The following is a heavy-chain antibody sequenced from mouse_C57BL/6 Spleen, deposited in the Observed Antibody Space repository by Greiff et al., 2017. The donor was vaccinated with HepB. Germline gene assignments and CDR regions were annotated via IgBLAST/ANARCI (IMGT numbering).Heavy chain of an antibody. J-gene: IGHJ1*03. CDR2: ISDGGSYT. CDR1: GFTFSSYA. D-gene: IGHD3-2*02. Sequence: EVKLMESGGGLVKPGGSLKLSCAASGFTFSSYAMSWVRQTPEKRLEWVATISDGGSYTYYPDNVKGRFTISRDNAKNNLYLQMSHLKSEDTAMYYCARDGAQATFYWYFDVWGTGTTVTVSS. CDR3: ARDGAQATFYWYFDV. V-gene: IGHV5-4*01.